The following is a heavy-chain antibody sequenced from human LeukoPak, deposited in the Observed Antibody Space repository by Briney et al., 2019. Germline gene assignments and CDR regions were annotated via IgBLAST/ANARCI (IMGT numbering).Heavy chain of an antibody. J-gene: IGHJ5*02. D-gene: IGHD2-2*01. CDR2: INARGDT. CDR1: GWSFNDYY. CDR3: ARGQVPAARGYNWFDP. V-gene: IGHV4-34*01. Sequence: SETLSLTCAVYGWSFNDYYRNWVRQPPGKGLEWIGEINARGDTNYNPSLKSRVTISVDSSKNQFSLTLTSMIAADTAIHYCARGQVPAARGYNWFDPWGQGTLVTVSS.